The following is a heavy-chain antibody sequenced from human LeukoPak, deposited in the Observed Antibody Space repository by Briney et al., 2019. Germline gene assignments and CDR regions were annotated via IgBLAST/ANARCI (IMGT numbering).Heavy chain of an antibody. CDR1: GFTFSHFW. Sequence: GGSLRLSCAASGFTFSHFWMSWVRQAPGKGLEWVAYIKKTGSETYYVDSVKGRFTITRDNTRSSLFLQMYSLRAEDTAVYFCAREDGYCSGGNCYSYFDSWGQGTLITVSS. V-gene: IGHV3-7*01. D-gene: IGHD2-15*01. J-gene: IGHJ4*02. CDR3: AREDGYCSGGNCYSYFDS. CDR2: IKKTGSET.